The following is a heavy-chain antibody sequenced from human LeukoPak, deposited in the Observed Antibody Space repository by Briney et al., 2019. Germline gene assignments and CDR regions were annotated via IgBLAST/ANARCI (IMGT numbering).Heavy chain of an antibody. Sequence: GGSLRLSCAASGFTVSSNYMSWVRQAPGKGLEWVSVIYSGDNTYYADSVKGRFTISRDNSKNTLYLQMNSLRAEDTAVYYCAREAYSGSLYFDYWGQGTLVTVSS. V-gene: IGHV3-53*01. CDR2: IYSGDNT. D-gene: IGHD1-26*01. J-gene: IGHJ4*02. CDR1: GFTVSSNY. CDR3: AREAYSGSLYFDY.